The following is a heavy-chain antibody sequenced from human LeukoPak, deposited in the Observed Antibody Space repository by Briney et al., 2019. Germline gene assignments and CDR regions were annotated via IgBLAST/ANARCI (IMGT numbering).Heavy chain of an antibody. CDR1: GGSISSGSYY. Sequence: NPSQTLSLTCTVSGGSISSGSYYWTWIRQPAGKGLEWIGRIYVGGSPNYNPSLEGRLTISIDMSKNQFSLRLNSVTAADTATYFCVRDEDYWGSPHWGQGILVSVSS. CDR2: IYVGGSP. D-gene: IGHD7-27*01. J-gene: IGHJ4*02. CDR3: VRDEDYWGSPH. V-gene: IGHV4-61*02.